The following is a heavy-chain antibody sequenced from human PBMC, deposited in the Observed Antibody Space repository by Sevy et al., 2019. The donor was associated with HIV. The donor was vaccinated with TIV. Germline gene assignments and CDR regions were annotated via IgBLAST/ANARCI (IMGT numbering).Heavy chain of an antibody. D-gene: IGHD6-19*01. Sequence: SETLSLTCTVSGGSISRSTYYWGWIRQPPGKGLEWIASIYYSGSTYYNVSLESRVTISVDMSKNQFSLRLSSVTAADTAVYYCARHGGIAVATLDYWDQGTLVTVSS. J-gene: IGHJ4*02. CDR3: ARHGGIAVATLDY. CDR1: GGSISRSTYY. V-gene: IGHV4-39*01. CDR2: IYYSGST.